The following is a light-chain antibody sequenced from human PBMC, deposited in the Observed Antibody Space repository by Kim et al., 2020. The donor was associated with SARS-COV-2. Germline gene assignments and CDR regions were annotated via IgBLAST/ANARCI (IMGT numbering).Light chain of an antibody. CDR2: SNN. J-gene: IGLJ2*01. CDR3: AAWDDSLNVV. Sequence: PGPRVTVSCSGSSPNIGSNPVNWYQQLPGTAPKLLIYSNNQRPSGVPDRFSGSKSGTSASLAISGLQSEDEADYYCAAWDDSLNVVFGGGTQLTVL. V-gene: IGLV1-44*01. CDR1: SPNIGSNP.